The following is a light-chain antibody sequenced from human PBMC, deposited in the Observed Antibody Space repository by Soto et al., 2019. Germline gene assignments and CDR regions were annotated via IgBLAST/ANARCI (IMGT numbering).Light chain of an antibody. CDR1: SSDVGGYNY. CDR2: DVS. CDR3: SSYTGSSTYV. V-gene: IGLV2-14*01. J-gene: IGLJ1*01. Sequence: QSVLTQPASVSGSPGQSITISWTGTSSDVGGYNYVSWYQQHPGKAPKLMIYDVSNPPSAISNRFSRSKSGNTASLTISGLQAEDEADYYCSSYTGSSTYVFATGTKAT.